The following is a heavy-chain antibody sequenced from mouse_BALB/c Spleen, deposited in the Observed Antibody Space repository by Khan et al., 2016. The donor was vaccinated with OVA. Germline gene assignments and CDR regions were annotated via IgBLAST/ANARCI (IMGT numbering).Heavy chain of an antibody. CDR2: ISYSGSN. Sequence: VQLKESGPGLVKPSQSLSLTCTVTGYSITSGYGWNWIRQFPGNKLEWMGYISYSGSNNYNPSHKSRISITRDTSKNQFFLQLNSVTTEDTATYYCARTARIKYWGQGTTLTVSS. V-gene: IGHV3-2*02. CDR1: GYSITSGYG. D-gene: IGHD1-2*01. CDR3: ARTARIKY. J-gene: IGHJ2*01.